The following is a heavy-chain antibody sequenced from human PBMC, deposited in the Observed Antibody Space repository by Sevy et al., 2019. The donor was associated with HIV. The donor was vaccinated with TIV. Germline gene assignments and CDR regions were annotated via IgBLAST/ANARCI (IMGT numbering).Heavy chain of an antibody. CDR2: INLNSGGT. D-gene: IGHD6-6*01. CDR1: GYTFTASY. CDR3: ARGPDEYSSSLNGMDV. J-gene: IGHJ6*02. Sequence: ASVKVSCKASGYTFTASYMHWVRQAPGQGLEWMGWINLNSGGTDYAQKFQGRVTMTRDTSISTTYMELTRLTSDDTAVYYCARGPDEYSSSLNGMDVWGQGTSVTVSS. V-gene: IGHV1-2*02.